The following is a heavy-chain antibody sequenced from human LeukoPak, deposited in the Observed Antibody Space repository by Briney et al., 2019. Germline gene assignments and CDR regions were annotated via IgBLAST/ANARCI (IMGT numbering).Heavy chain of an antibody. CDR1: GYSISSGYY. CDR3: ARGRFGSSWYDY. V-gene: IGHV4-38-2*01. Sequence: PSETLSLTCAVSGYSISSGYYWGWIRQPPGKGLEWIGEINHSGSTNYNPSLKSRVTISVDTSKNQFSLKLSSVTAADTAVYYCARGRFGSSWYDYWGQGTLVTVSS. CDR2: INHSGST. J-gene: IGHJ4*02. D-gene: IGHD6-13*01.